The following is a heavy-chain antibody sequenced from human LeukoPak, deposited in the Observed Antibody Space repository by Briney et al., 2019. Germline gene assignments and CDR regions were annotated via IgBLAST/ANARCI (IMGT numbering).Heavy chain of an antibody. Sequence: GASVKVSCKASGYTFTSYDINWVRQAPGQGLEWMGWISAYNGNTNYAQKLQGRVTMTTDTSTSAAYMELRSLRSDDTAVYYCARTPTPLRITMVRGVITPTPDYWGQGTLVTVSS. V-gene: IGHV1-18*01. J-gene: IGHJ4*02. CDR1: GYTFTSYD. CDR3: ARTPTPLRITMVRGVITPTPDY. CDR2: ISAYNGNT. D-gene: IGHD3-10*01.